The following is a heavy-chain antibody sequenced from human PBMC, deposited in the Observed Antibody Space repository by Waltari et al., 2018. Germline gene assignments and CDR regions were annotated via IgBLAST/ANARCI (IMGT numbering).Heavy chain of an antibody. CDR1: GFPFSSYS. D-gene: IGHD4-17*01. CDR3: ARGGYGDYSLDY. CDR2: ISSSSSYI. Sequence: EVQLVESGGGLVKPGGSLRLSCAASGFPFSSYSMNWVRQAPGKGLEWVSSISSSSSYIYYADSVKGRFTISRDNAKNSLYLQMNSLRAEDTAVYYCARGGYGDYSLDYWGQGTLVTVSS. V-gene: IGHV3-21*01. J-gene: IGHJ4*02.